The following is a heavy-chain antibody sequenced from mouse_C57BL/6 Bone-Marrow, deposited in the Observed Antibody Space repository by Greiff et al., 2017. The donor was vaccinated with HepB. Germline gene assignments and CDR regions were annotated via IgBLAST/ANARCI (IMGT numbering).Heavy chain of an antibody. CDR3: ARDPLYYYGSSLYWYFDV. D-gene: IGHD1-1*01. CDR2: ISYDGSN. Sequence: VQLKESGPGLVKPSQSLSLTCSVTGYSITSGYYWNWIRQFPGNKLEWMGYISYDGSNNYNPSLKNRISITRDTSKNQFFLKLNSVTTEDTATYYCARDPLYYYGSSLYWYFDVWGTGTTVTVSS. V-gene: IGHV3-6*01. CDR1: GYSITSGYY. J-gene: IGHJ1*03.